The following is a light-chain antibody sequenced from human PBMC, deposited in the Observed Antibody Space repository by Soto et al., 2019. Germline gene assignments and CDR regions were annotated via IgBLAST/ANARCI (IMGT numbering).Light chain of an antibody. J-gene: IGKJ2*01. Sequence: DIQMTQYPSTLSASVGDRVTITCRASQSISSWLAWYQQKPGKAPKLLIYDASSLESGVPSRFSGSGSGTEFTITISSLQPDDFATYYCQQYNSYLYTFGQGTKREIK. V-gene: IGKV1-5*01. CDR1: QSISSW. CDR3: QQYNSYLYT. CDR2: DAS.